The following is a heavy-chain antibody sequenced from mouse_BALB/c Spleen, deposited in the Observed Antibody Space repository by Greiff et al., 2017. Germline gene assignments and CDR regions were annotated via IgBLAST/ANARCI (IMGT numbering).Heavy chain of an antibody. J-gene: IGHJ2*01. CDR2: IWGEGST. Sequence: VKLVESGPGLVAPSQSLSLTCTVSGFPLTSYGVSWVRQPPGKGLEWLGVIWGEGSTNYHSALIYRLSISKDNSNRQVFLKLHSLQTDDTATYYCARLAYYNCAYDYGGQGTTLTVSS. V-gene: IGHV2-3*01. CDR1: GFPLTSYG. CDR3: ARLAYYNCAYDY. D-gene: IGHD2-12*01.